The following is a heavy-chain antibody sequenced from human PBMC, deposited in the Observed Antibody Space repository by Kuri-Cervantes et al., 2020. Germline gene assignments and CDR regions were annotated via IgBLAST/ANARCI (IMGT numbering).Heavy chain of an antibody. Sequence: SVKVSCKASGGTFSSYAISWVRQAPGQGLEWMVGIIPIFGTANYAQKFQGRVTITADESTSTAYMELSRLRSDDTAVYYCARVRYSSSSRVDYWGQGTLVTVSS. D-gene: IGHD6-6*01. CDR2: IIPIFGTA. V-gene: IGHV1-69*13. CDR1: GGTFSSYA. CDR3: ARVRYSSSSRVDY. J-gene: IGHJ4*02.